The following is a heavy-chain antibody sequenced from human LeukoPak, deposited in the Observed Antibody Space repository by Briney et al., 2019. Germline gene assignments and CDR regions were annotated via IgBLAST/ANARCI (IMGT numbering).Heavy chain of an antibody. CDR1: GFTFSDYY. CDR2: ISSSGSTI. CDR3: ARGTYCSSTSCYTSPLSPYMDV. J-gene: IGHJ6*03. V-gene: IGHV3-11*04. D-gene: IGHD2-2*02. Sequence: GGSLRLSCAASGFTFSDYYMSWIRQAPGKGLEWVSYISSSGSTIYYADSVKGRFTIPRDNAKNSLYLQMNSLRAEDTAVYYCARGTYCSSTSCYTSPLSPYMDVWGKGTTVTVSS.